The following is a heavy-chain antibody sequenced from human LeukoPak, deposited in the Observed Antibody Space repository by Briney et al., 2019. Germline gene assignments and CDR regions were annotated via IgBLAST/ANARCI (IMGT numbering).Heavy chain of an antibody. CDR2: ITWDGET. CDR3: ARGMFRKIYYHGMDV. J-gene: IGHJ6*02. D-gene: IGHD3-10*01. V-gene: IGHV3-43*01. Sequence: GGSLRLSCAASGFTFSSYSMHWVRQGPGKGLEWVSLITWDGETYYADSVKGRVTIFRDNSKDSLYLQMNSLRTEDAALYYCARGMFRKIYYHGMDVWGQGTTVTVSS. CDR1: GFTFSSYS.